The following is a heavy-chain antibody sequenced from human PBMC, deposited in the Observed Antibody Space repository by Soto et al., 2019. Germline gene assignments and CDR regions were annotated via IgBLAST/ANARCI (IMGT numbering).Heavy chain of an antibody. V-gene: IGHV3-74*01. J-gene: IGHJ4*02. CDR3: VRDSHGDY. Sequence: EVQLVESGGGLVQPGGSLRLSCAGSGFTFSNYWMHWVRQAPGKGLEWVSRIDHDGPTDYADSVRGRFTISRDNAENKLYLQMNSLRPDDTAVYYCVRDSHGDYWGQGTRVTVSS. CDR2: IDHDGPT. CDR1: GFTFSNYW.